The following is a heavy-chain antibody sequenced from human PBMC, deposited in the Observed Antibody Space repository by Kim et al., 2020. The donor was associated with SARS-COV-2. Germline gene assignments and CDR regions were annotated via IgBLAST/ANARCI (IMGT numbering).Heavy chain of an antibody. Sequence: ASVKVSCKASGYTFTSYAMHWVRQAPGQRLEWMGWINAGNGNTKYSQKFQGRVTITRDTSASTAYMELSSLRSEDTAVYYCASGAMVRGVIITGAQEYFDYWGQGTLVTVSS. CDR1: GYTFTSYA. V-gene: IGHV1-3*01. D-gene: IGHD3-10*01. J-gene: IGHJ4*02. CDR2: INAGNGNT. CDR3: ASGAMVRGVIITGAQEYFDY.